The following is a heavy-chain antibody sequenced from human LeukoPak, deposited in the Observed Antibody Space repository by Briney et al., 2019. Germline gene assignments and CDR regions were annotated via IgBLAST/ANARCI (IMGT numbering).Heavy chain of an antibody. CDR3: ARDPQRSYSGYEIDY. CDR2: ISYDGSNK. V-gene: IGHV3-30*03. J-gene: IGHJ4*02. Sequence: GGSLRLSCAASGFTFSSYGMHWVRQAPGKGLEWVAVISYDGSNKYYADSVKGRFTISRDNSKNTLYLQMNSLRAEDTAVYYCARDPQRSYSGYEIDYWGQGTLVTVSS. CDR1: GFTFSSYG. D-gene: IGHD5-12*01.